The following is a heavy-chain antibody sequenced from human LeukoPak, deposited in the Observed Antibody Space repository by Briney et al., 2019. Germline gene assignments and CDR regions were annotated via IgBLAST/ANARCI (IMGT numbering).Heavy chain of an antibody. Sequence: GESLKISCKGSGYSFTSYWIGWVRQMPGKGLEWMGIIYPGDSDTRYSPSFQGQVTISADKSISTAYLQWSSLKASDTAIYYCASHSSSSHYYYYYMDVWGKGTTVTVSS. CDR2: IYPGDSDT. D-gene: IGHD6-6*01. CDR3: ASHSSSSHYYYYYMDV. CDR1: GYSFTSYW. J-gene: IGHJ6*03. V-gene: IGHV5-51*01.